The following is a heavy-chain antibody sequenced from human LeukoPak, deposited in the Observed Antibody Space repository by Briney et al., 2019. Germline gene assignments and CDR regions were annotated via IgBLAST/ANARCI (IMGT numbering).Heavy chain of an antibody. CDR1: VYTFTSYG. CDR3: ARDLSLNDYYDSSGPHPFDP. CDR2: ISAYNGNT. V-gene: IGHV1-18*01. Sequence: EASVKVSCKASVYTFTSYGISWVRQAPGQGLERMGWISAYNGNTNYAQKLQGRVTMTTDTSTSTAYMELRSLRSDDTAVYYCARDLSLNDYYDSSGPHPFDPWGQGTLVTVSS. J-gene: IGHJ5*02. D-gene: IGHD3-22*01.